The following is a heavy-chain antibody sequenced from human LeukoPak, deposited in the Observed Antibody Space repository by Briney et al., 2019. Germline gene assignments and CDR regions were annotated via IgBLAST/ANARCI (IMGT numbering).Heavy chain of an antibody. CDR2: ISYDGSNK. D-gene: IGHD6-13*01. CDR3: ASYSSSWYREYFQH. Sequence: PGGSLRLSCAASGFTFSSYGMHWVRQAPGKGLEWVAVISYDGSNKYYADSVKGRFTISRDNSKNTLYLQMNSLRAEDTAVYYCASYSSSWYREYFQHWGQGTLVTVSS. CDR1: GFTFSSYG. J-gene: IGHJ1*01. V-gene: IGHV3-30*03.